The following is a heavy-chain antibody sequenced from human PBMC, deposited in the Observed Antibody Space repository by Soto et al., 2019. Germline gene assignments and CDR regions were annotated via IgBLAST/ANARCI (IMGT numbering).Heavy chain of an antibody. V-gene: IGHV4-59*01. J-gene: IGHJ4*02. CDR2: IYYSGST. CDR1: GGSISGYY. D-gene: IGHD6-13*01. Sequence: QVHLQESGPGLVKPSETLSLTCTVSGGSISGYYWTWIRQPPGKGLEWMGDIYYSGSTNYNPSLKSRVTISVDTSKNQFSLKLSSVTAADTAVYYCARDLKGSTCYDYWGQGTLVTVSS. CDR3: ARDLKGSTCYDY.